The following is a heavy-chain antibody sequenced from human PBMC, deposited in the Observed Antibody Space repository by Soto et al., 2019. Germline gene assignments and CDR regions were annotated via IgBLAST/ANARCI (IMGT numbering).Heavy chain of an antibody. D-gene: IGHD2-21*02. CDR1: GYTFTSYY. V-gene: IGHV1-46*01. J-gene: IGHJ4*02. CDR3: ARDACGGDCYWGYFDY. CDR2: INPSGGST. Sequence: SVKVSCKASGYTFTSYYMHWVRQAPGQGLEWMGIINPSGGSTSYAQKFQGRVTMTRDTSTSTVYMELSSLRSEDTAVYYCARDACGGDCYWGYFDYWGQGTLVTVSS.